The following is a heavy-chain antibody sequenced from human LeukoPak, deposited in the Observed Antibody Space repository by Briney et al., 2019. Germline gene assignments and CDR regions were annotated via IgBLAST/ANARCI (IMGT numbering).Heavy chain of an antibody. Sequence: GGSLRLSCAASGFTFSSYSMNWVRQAPGKGREWVSSISSSSSYIYYADSVKGRFTISRDNAKNSLYLQMNSLRAEDTAVYYCARGRGYSYGYDYWGQGTLVTVSS. CDR2: ISSSSSYI. CDR3: ARGRGYSYGYDY. D-gene: IGHD5-18*01. J-gene: IGHJ4*02. V-gene: IGHV3-21*01. CDR1: GFTFSSYS.